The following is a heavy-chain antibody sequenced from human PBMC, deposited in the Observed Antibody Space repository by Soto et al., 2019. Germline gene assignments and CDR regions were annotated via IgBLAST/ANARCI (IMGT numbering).Heavy chain of an antibody. D-gene: IGHD6-25*01. CDR1: GFTFNNFA. CDR3: ARRPSEQRSFDY. CDR2: IFGTGNSP. Sequence: EVQLLESGGGLVQPGGSLRLSCAASGFTFNNFAIHWVRQAPGKGLEWVSGIFGTGNSPDYADAARGRFTISTDNSRKTLLLQMNGLRAEDTAIYYCARRPSEQRSFDYWGQGTQVTVSS. V-gene: IGHV3-23*05. J-gene: IGHJ4*02.